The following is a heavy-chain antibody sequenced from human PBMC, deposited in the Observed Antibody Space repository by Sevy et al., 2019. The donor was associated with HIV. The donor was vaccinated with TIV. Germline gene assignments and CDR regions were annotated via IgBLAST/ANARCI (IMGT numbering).Heavy chain of an antibody. J-gene: IGHJ3*02. Sequence: GSPRLLCAGSGFTFNSHTMNWVRQAPGKGLEWVSSISSSSSYIYYGESVKGRFTISRDNAKSSLFLQMNSLRAEDTAIYCCARVKDYGDYGAFDIWGQGTMVTVSS. V-gene: IGHV3-21*01. CDR2: ISSSSSYI. D-gene: IGHD4-17*01. CDR3: ARVKDYGDYGAFDI. CDR1: GFTFNSHT.